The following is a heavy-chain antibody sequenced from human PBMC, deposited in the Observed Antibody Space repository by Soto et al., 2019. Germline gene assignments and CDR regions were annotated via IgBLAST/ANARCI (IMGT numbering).Heavy chain of an antibody. J-gene: IGHJ3*02. CDR1: GYAISSGYY. Sequence: PAETLSLTCAVSGYAISSGYYWGVIRHPAGEVLEWIGSIYHSGSTYYNPSLKSRVTISVDTSKNQFSLKLSSVTAADTAVYYCASTYCSGGSCDDSDAFDIWGQGTMVTVSS. CDR3: ASTYCSGGSCDDSDAFDI. D-gene: IGHD2-15*01. CDR2: IYHSGST. V-gene: IGHV4-38-2*01.